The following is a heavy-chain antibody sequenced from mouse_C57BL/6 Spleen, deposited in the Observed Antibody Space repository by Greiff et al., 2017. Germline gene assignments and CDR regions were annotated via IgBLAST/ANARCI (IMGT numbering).Heavy chain of an antibody. CDR3: ERKRETDSSGPYAMDY. J-gene: IGHJ4*01. Sequence: QVQLQQSGAELVRPGSSVKLSCKASGYTFTSYWMHWVKQRPIQGLEWIGNIDPSDSETHYNQKFKDKATLTVDKSSSTAYMQLSSLTSEDSAVYDCERKRETDSSGPYAMDYWGQGTSVTVSS. V-gene: IGHV1-52*01. CDR1: GYTFTSYW. D-gene: IGHD3-2*02. CDR2: IDPSDSET.